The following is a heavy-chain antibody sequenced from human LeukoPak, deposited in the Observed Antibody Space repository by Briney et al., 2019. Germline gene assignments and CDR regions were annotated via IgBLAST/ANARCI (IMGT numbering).Heavy chain of an antibody. V-gene: IGHV5-51*01. CDR3: ARDTFPGITMVRGVTRPPMDV. J-gene: IGHJ6*03. CDR1: GYSFIDYW. Sequence: GESLKISCKGSGYSFIDYWIGWVRQMPGKGLEWMGIIYPGDSDTRYSPSFQGQVTISADKSISTAYLQWSSLKASDSAVYYCARDTFPGITMVRGVTRPPMDVWGKGTTVTISS. CDR2: IYPGDSDT. D-gene: IGHD3-10*01.